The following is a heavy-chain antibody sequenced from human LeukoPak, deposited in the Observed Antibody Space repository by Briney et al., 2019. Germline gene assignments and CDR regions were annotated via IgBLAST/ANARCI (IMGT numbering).Heavy chain of an antibody. D-gene: IGHD2-15*01. CDR1: GFAFSDFW. CDR2: IRHDGNAK. CDR3: ATSHDSAGND. J-gene: IGHJ4*02. V-gene: IGHV3-7*01. Sequence: GGSLRLSCAASGFAFSDFWMSWVRQAPGKGLEWVANIRHDGNAKSYVPSVRGRFTISRDNAKNSLYLQMNSLTVEDTAVYYCATSHDSAGNDWGQGTLVTVSS.